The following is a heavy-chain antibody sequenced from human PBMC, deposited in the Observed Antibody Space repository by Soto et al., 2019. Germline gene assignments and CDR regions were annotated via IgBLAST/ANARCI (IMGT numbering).Heavy chain of an antibody. CDR2: ISYDGSNK. CDR3: AKDLELGSVTPYFNWFDP. D-gene: IGHD4-4*01. Sequence: GGSLRLSCAASGFTLSSYGMHWVRQAPGKGLEWVAVISYDGSNKYYADSVKGRFTISRDNSKNTLYLQMNSLRAEDTAVYYCAKDLELGSVTPYFNWFDPWGQGTLVTVSS. V-gene: IGHV3-30*18. J-gene: IGHJ5*02. CDR1: GFTLSSYG.